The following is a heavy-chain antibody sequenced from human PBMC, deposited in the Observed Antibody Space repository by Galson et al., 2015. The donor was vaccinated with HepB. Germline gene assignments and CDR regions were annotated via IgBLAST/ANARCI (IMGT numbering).Heavy chain of an antibody. Sequence: SVKVSCKASGYTFTGYYMHWLRQAPGQGLEWMGWINCNSGDTNYAQKFQDWVTMTRDTSISTAYLELRRLRSDDTAVYYCAREESSPTASSGGMDVWGQGTTVTVSS. J-gene: IGHJ6*02. CDR2: INCNSGDT. CDR3: AREESSPTASSGGMDV. CDR1: GYTFTGYY. V-gene: IGHV1-2*04. D-gene: IGHD3-10*01.